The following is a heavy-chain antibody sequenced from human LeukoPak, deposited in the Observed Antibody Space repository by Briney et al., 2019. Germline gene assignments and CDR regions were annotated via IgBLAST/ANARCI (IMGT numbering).Heavy chain of an antibody. CDR1: GFTFDDYA. J-gene: IGHJ4*02. V-gene: IGHV3-9*01. CDR3: AKDIGLLYAGLDY. Sequence: PGGSLRLSCAASGFTFDDYAMNWVRQAPGKGLEWVSGISWNSGSIGYADSVKGRFTISRDNAKNSLYLQMNSLRAEDTALYYCAKDIGLLYAGLDYWGQGTLVTVSS. CDR2: ISWNSGSI. D-gene: IGHD2-2*02.